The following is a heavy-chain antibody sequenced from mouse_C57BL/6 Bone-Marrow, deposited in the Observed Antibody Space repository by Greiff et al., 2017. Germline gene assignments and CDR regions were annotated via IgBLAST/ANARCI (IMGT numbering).Heavy chain of an antibody. CDR2: IWTGGGT. V-gene: IGHV2-9-1*01. CDR1: GFSFISYA. CDR3: AREDYGSRGAMDY. Sequence: VQLQESGPGLVAPSQSLSITCTVSGFSFISYAIRWVRQPPGKGLEWLGVIWTGGGTNYNSALKSRLSISKDNSKSQVFLKMNSLQTDDTARYYCAREDYGSRGAMDYWGQGTSVTGSS. J-gene: IGHJ4*01. D-gene: IGHD1-1*01.